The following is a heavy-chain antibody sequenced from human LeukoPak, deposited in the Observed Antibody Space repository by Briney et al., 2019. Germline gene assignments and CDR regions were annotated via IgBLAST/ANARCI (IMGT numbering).Heavy chain of an antibody. V-gene: IGHV4-34*01. CDR2: INHSGST. Sequence: SETLSLTCAVYGGSFSGYYWSWIRQPPGKGLEWIGEINHSGSTNYNPSLKSRVTISVDTSKNQFSLKLSSVTAADTAVYYCARWDGERLRRGYFDYWGQGTLVTVSS. J-gene: IGHJ4*02. CDR1: GGSFSGYY. D-gene: IGHD1-1*01. CDR3: ARWDGERLRRGYFDY.